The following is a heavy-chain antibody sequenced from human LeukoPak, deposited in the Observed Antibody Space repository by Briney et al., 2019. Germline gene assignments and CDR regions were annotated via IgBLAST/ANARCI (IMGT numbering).Heavy chain of an antibody. CDR2: IYSGDST. D-gene: IGHD2/OR15-2a*01. J-gene: IGHJ4*02. CDR3: AKQSTFYGPFDY. CDR1: GFTVSSNY. Sequence: GGSLRLSCAASGFTVSSNYMSWVRQAPGKGLEWVSVIYSGDSTYYADSVKGRFTISRDNSRNTLYLQMNSLRAEDTAVYYCAKQSTFYGPFDYWGQGTLVTVSS. V-gene: IGHV3-66*04.